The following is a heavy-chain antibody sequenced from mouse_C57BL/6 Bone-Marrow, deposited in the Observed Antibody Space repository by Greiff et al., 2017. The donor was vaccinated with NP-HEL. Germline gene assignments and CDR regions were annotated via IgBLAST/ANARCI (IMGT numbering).Heavy chain of an antibody. CDR2: ISDGGSYT. CDR1: GFTFSSYA. J-gene: IGHJ4*01. D-gene: IGHD2-4*01. V-gene: IGHV5-4*01. Sequence: EVQGVESGGGLVKPGGSLKLSCAASGFTFSSYAMSWVRQTPEKRLECVATISDGGSYTYYPDNVKGRFTISRDNAKNNLYLQMSHLKSEDTAMYYCAREGIRDYWGQGTSVTVSS. CDR3: AREGIRDY.